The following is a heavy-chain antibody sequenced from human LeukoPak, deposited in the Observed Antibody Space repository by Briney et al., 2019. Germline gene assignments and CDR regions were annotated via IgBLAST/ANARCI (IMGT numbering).Heavy chain of an antibody. CDR1: GFTFSSYG. V-gene: IGHV3-30*18. CDR2: ISYDGSNK. J-gene: IGHJ4*02. D-gene: IGHD6-6*01. CDR3: AKDSPEYSSSFDY. Sequence: GGSLRLSCAASGFTFSSYGMHWVRQAPGKGLEWVAVISYDGSNKYYADSVKGRFTISRDNSKNTLYLQMNSLRAEDTAVYYCAKDSPEYSSSFDYWSQGTLVTVSS.